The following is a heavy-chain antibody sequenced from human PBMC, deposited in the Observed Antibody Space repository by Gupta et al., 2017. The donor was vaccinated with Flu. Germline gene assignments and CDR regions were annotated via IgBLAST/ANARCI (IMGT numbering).Heavy chain of an antibody. Sequence: PAKGLECVSGMIGSGCNTYYAASVKGRFTISRDNSNNTLYLQMNSLRVEDTAGYYCATRRPVQVERPGAFDIWGQGTMVTVSS. D-gene: IGHD1-1*01. J-gene: IGHJ3*02. CDR2: MIGSGCNT. CDR3: ATRRPVQVERPGAFDI. V-gene: IGHV3-23*01.